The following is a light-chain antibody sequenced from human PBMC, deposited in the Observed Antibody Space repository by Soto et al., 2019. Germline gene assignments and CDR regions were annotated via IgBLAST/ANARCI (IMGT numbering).Light chain of an antibody. CDR2: KAS. CDR1: QTIDSW. Sequence: DIPMTQSPSTLSASVGDRVTITCRASQTIDSWLAWYQQRPGKPPNLLIYKASTLASGVPSRFSGSGSGTEFNLTINSLQPDDFATYYCQQYHIYSGTFGQGTKVEIK. V-gene: IGKV1-5*03. J-gene: IGKJ1*01. CDR3: QQYHIYSGT.